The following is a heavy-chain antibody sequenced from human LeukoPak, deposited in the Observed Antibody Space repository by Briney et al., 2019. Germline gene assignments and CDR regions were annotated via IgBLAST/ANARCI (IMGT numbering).Heavy chain of an antibody. Sequence: PGGSIRLSCAASGFAFSAYGMNWVRQAPGKGLEWVAGISGSSGGNTYYADSVKRRFTISRDNSKKTLYLQMNSLRAEDTAVYYCAKGHIDSSGGYNYFDYWGQGTLVTVSS. D-gene: IGHD6-19*01. CDR3: AKGHIDSSGGYNYFDY. J-gene: IGHJ4*02. CDR1: GFAFSAYG. CDR2: ISGSSGGNT. V-gene: IGHV3-23*01.